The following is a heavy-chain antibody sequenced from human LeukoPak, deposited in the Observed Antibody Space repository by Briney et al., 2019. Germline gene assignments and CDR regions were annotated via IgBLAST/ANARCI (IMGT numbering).Heavy chain of an antibody. Sequence: ASVKVSCKASGYTFTDYYMHWVRQAPGQGLEWMGWLNPNSGDTNYAQKFQGRVSMTRDTSISTAYMDLSDLRSDDTAVYYCARGRNIEMTTMSGGSDYWGQGILVIVSS. V-gene: IGHV1-2*02. CDR2: LNPNSGDT. D-gene: IGHD5-24*01. CDR1: GYTFTDYY. CDR3: ARGRNIEMTTMSGGSDY. J-gene: IGHJ4*02.